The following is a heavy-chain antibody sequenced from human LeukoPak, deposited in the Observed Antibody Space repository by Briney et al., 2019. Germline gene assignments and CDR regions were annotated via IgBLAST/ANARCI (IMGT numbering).Heavy chain of an antibody. V-gene: IGHV3-21*01. CDR3: ARDRGGRDGSYSFDY. CDR1: GFSFSSDS. CDR2: ISSSSRYI. J-gene: IGHJ4*02. D-gene: IGHD5-24*01. Sequence: GGSLRLSCAASGFSFSSDSMNWVRQAPGKGLGWVSSISSSSRYIYYADSVKGRFTISRDNAKNSLYLQMNSLRAEDTDVYYCARDRGGRDGSYSFDYWGQGTLVTVSS.